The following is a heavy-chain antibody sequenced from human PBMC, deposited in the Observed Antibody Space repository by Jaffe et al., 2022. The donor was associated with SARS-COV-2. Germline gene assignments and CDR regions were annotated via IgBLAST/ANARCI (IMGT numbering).Heavy chain of an antibody. D-gene: IGHD2-2*01. J-gene: IGHJ4*02. Sequence: EVQLVESGGALVQPGGSLRLSCAASGFTFSTYSMNWVRQAPGKGLEWLSHITSSSDSIYYAGSVKGRFTISRDNARNSLYLQMSSLRDEDTAVYYCARETEVRKGYCSSTVCQDPDYWGQGTLVTVSS. V-gene: IGHV3-48*02. CDR2: ITSSSDSI. CDR1: GFTFSTYS. CDR3: ARETEVRKGYCSSTVCQDPDY.